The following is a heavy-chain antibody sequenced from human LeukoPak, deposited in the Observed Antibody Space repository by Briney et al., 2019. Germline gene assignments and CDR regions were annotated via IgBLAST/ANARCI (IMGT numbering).Heavy chain of an antibody. CDR2: INREGNGK. CDR1: GFSFSSYW. J-gene: IGHJ4*02. D-gene: IGHD6-19*01. Sequence: GGSLRLSCAVSGFSFSSYWMSWVRQAPGKGPEWVANINREGNGKYYVDSVKGRFTISRDNAKNSLYLQMDSLRAEDTAVYYCARDEVAGYFECWGQGTLVTVSS. V-gene: IGHV3-7*01. CDR3: ARDEVAGYFEC.